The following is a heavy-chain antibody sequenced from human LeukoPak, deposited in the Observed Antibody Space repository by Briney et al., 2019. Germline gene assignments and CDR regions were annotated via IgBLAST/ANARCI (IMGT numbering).Heavy chain of an antibody. CDR3: ARHCGGDCHPGFDP. CDR1: GFTFSNYS. CDR2: ISSSSSYI. Sequence: PGGSLRLSCAASGFTFSNYSMNWVRQAPGKGLEWVSSISSSSSYIYYADSVKGRFTISRDNAKNSLYLQMNSLRAEDTAVYYCARHCGGDCHPGFDPWGQGTLVTVSS. D-gene: IGHD2-21*02. V-gene: IGHV3-21*01. J-gene: IGHJ5*02.